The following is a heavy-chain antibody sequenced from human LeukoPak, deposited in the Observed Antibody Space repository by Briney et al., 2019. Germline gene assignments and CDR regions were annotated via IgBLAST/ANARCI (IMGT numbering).Heavy chain of an antibody. CDR1: GFTFSNAW. V-gene: IGHV3-7*01. CDR3: AREFGSSWYNYYYYGMDV. D-gene: IGHD6-13*01. CDR2: IKQDGSEK. Sequence: GGSLRLSCAASGFTFSNAWMSWVRQAPGKGLEWVANIKQDGSEKYYVDSVKGRFTISRDNAKNSLYLQMNSLRAEDTAVYYCAREFGSSWYNYYYYGMDVWGQGTTVTVSS. J-gene: IGHJ6*02.